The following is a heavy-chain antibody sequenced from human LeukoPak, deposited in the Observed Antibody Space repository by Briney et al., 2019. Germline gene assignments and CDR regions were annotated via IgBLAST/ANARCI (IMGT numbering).Heavy chain of an antibody. J-gene: IGHJ4*02. CDR2: ISAYSGNT. CDR1: GSTFTSYG. V-gene: IGHV1-18*01. CDR3: ARGGSGTNPFDF. Sequence: ASVKVSCKASGSTFTSYGFSWVRQAPGQGLEWMGWISAYSGNTNYAQKFQGRVTMTRDTSTSTAYMELRSLRSDDTVVYYCARGGSGTNPFDFWGRGTLVTVSS. D-gene: IGHD6-19*01.